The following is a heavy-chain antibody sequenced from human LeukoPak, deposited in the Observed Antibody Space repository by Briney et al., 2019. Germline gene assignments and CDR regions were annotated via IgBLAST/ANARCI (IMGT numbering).Heavy chain of an antibody. Sequence: SETLSLTCTVSGDSISSSTYHWGWIRQSPGKGLEWIGSINYNGNTYYSSSLKSRVTMSEDTSKNQFSLKLSSVTAADTAVYYCATNGYYCMDVWGKGTTVTVSS. CDR3: ATNGYYCMDV. J-gene: IGHJ6*03. CDR1: GDSISSSTYH. D-gene: IGHD2-8*01. CDR2: INYNGNT. V-gene: IGHV4-39*01.